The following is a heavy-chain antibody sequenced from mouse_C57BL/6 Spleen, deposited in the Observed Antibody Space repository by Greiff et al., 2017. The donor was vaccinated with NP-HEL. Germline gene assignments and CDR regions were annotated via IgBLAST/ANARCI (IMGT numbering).Heavy chain of an antibody. CDR3: ASSDYGSSPRDYAMDY. Sequence: VQLKESGPGMVKPSQSLSLTCTVTGYSITSGYDWHWIRHFPGNKLEWMGYISYSGSTNYNPSLKSRISITHDTSKNHFFLKLNSVTTEDTATYYCASSDYGSSPRDYAMDYWGQGTSVTVSS. V-gene: IGHV3-1*01. D-gene: IGHD1-1*01. J-gene: IGHJ4*01. CDR1: GYSITSGYD. CDR2: ISYSGST.